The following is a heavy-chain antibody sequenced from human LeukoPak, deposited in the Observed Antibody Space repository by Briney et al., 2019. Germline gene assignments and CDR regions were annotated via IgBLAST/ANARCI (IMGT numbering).Heavy chain of an antibody. V-gene: IGHV1-2*02. CDR1: GYTXSTHY. D-gene: IGHD6-13*01. J-gene: IGHJ4*02. CDR3: ARGRGSIAAGRLHY. Sequence: ASVKVSCKASGYTXSTHYIHWVRQAPGQGPEWMGWINPNNGGTNYAQKFQGRVAMTRDMYSSTAHMELGRLTSDDAAIYYCARGRGSIAAGRLHYWGQGTLVTVSS. CDR2: INPNNGGT.